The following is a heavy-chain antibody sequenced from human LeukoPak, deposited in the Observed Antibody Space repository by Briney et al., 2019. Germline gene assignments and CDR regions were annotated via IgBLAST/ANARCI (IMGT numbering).Heavy chain of an antibody. V-gene: IGHV4-30-4*08. J-gene: IGHJ3*02. CDR3: ASREEWLRGQAFDI. CDR2: INHSGST. D-gene: IGHD5-12*01. CDR1: GGSISSGDYY. Sequence: PSQTLSLTCTVSGGSISSGDYYWRWIRQPPGKGLEWIGEINHSGSTNYNPSLKSRVTISVDTSKNQFSLKLSSVTAADTAVYYCASREEWLRGQAFDIWGQGTMVTVSS.